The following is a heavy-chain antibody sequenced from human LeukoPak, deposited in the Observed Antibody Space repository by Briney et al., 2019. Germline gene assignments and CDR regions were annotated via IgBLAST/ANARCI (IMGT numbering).Heavy chain of an antibody. J-gene: IGHJ4*02. CDR2: IIPIFGTA. Sequence: SVKVSCKASGGTFSSYAISWVRQAPGQGLEWMGGIIPIFGTANYAQKFQGRVTITADKSTSTAYMELSSLRSEDTAVYYCAIIKGGIAARDFDYWGQGTLVTVSS. V-gene: IGHV1-69*06. CDR1: GGTFSSYA. D-gene: IGHD6-6*01. CDR3: AIIKGGIAARDFDY.